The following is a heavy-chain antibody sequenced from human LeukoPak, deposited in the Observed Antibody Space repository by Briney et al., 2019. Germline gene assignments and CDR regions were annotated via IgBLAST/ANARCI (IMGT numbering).Heavy chain of an antibody. V-gene: IGHV4-34*01. J-gene: IGHJ6*03. CDR1: GGSFSGYY. CDR3: ARVAEGIYSSSWYDPGYYYYYYMDV. D-gene: IGHD6-13*01. Sequence: PSETLSLTCAVYGGSFSGYYWSWIRQPPGKGLKWIGEINHSGSTNYNPSLKSRVTISVDTSKNQFSLKLSSVTAADTAVYYCARVAEGIYSSSWYDPGYYYYYYMDVWGKGTTVTVSS. CDR2: INHSGST.